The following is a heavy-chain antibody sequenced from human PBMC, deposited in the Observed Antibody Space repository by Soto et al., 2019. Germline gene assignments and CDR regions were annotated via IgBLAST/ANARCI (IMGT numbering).Heavy chain of an antibody. V-gene: IGHV4-34*01. CDR3: ARGRERIAAAGTTYYYYGMDV. J-gene: IGHJ6*02. CDR1: GFSISSYY. D-gene: IGHD6-13*01. Sequence: SETLSLTCTVSGFSISSYYWSWIRQPPGKGLEWIGEINHSGSTNYNPSLKSRVTISVDTSKNQFSLKLSSVTAADTAVYYCARGRERIAAAGTTYYYYGMDVWGQGTTVTSP. CDR2: INHSGST.